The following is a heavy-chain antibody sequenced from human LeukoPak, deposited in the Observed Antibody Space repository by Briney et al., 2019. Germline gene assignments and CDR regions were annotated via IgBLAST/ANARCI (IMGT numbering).Heavy chain of an antibody. V-gene: IGHV1-8*01. Sequence: GASVNVSCKASGYTFTSYDINWVRQATGQGLEWMGWMNPNSGNTGYAQKFQGRITMTRNTSISTACMELSSLTSEDTAVYYCARIAAAGNRRLNYWGQGTLVTVSS. CDR3: ARIAAAGNRRLNY. D-gene: IGHD6-13*01. CDR2: MNPNSGNT. J-gene: IGHJ4*02. CDR1: GYTFTSYD.